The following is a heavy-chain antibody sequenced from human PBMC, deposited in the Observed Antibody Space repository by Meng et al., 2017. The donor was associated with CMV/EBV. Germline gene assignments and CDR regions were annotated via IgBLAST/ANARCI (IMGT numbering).Heavy chain of an antibody. V-gene: IGHV1-46*01. D-gene: IGHD3-10*01. CDR2: LNPSGGSP. Sequence: YNFINLYIYWVRQAPGQGLEWMGMLNPSGGSPTYAQKFQARVTLTRDTSTRTVYMELSGLRSEDTAVYYCARVPTRSYYPLYYFDYWGQGTLVTVSS. J-gene: IGHJ4*02. CDR1: YNFINLY. CDR3: ARVPTRSYYPLYYFDY.